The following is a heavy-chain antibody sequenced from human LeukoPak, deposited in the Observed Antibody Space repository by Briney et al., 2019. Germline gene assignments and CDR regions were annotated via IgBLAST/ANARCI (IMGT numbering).Heavy chain of an antibody. CDR3: ARAEHGSGQSPYYFDY. V-gene: IGHV4-39*07. J-gene: IGHJ4*02. D-gene: IGHD3-10*01. CDR2: IYYSGST. CDR1: GGSISSSSYY. Sequence: SETLSLTCTVSGGSISSSSYYWGWIRQPPGKGLEWIGSIYYSGSTYYNPSLKSRVTISVDTSKNQFSLKLSSVTAADTAVYYCARAEHGSGQSPYYFDYWGQGTLVTVSS.